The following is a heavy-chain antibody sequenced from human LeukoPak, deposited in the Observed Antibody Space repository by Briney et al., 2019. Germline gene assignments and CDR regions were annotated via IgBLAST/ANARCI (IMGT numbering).Heavy chain of an antibody. CDR3: ARRYIVAGTTY. Sequence: SETLSLTCTVSGGSISSSSYYWGWIRQPPGKGLEWIGSIYYSGSTYYNPSLKSRVTISVDTSKNQFSLKLSSVTAADTAVHYCARRYIVAGTTYWGQGTLVTVSS. D-gene: IGHD5-12*01. J-gene: IGHJ4*02. V-gene: IGHV4-39*01. CDR1: GGSISSSSYY. CDR2: IYYSGST.